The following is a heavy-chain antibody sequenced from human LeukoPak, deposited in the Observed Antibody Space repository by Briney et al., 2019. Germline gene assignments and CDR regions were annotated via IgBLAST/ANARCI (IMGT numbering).Heavy chain of an antibody. CDR1: GFTFDDYA. J-gene: IGHJ4*02. D-gene: IGHD5-24*01. CDR3: AKDHNYYFDY. Sequence: GGSLRLSCAASGFTFDDYAMHWVRQAPGKGLEWVSGISWNSGNIDYADSVKGRFTISRDNAKNSLYLQMNSLRADDTALYYCAKDHNYYFDYWGQGTLVTVSS. V-gene: IGHV3-9*01. CDR2: ISWNSGNI.